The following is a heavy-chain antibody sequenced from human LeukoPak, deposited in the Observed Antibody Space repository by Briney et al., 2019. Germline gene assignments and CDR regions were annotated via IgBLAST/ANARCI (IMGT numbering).Heavy chain of an antibody. V-gene: IGHV3-48*01. CDR3: ARDQNLLLDAFDI. D-gene: IGHD3-10*01. CDR2: ISSSTI. CDR1: GFTFSSYS. Sequence: GGSLRLSCAASGFTFSSYSMNWVRQAPGKGLEWVSYISSSTIYYADSVKGRFTISRDNAKNSLYLQMNSLRAEDTAVYYCARDQNLLLDAFDIWGQGTMVTVSS. J-gene: IGHJ3*02.